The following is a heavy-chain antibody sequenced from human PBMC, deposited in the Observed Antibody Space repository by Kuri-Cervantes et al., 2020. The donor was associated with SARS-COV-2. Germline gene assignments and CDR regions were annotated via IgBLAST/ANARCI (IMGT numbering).Heavy chain of an antibody. Sequence: SVKVSCKVSGGTFSSYAISWVRQAPGQGLEWMGRIIPIVGIANYAQKFQGRVTITADTSTSTAYKELRSLRSEDTAVYYYARDSGGIDDIWSGYSYYYGMDVWRQGTTVTVSS. CDR1: GGTFSSYA. V-gene: IGHV1-69*04. J-gene: IGHJ6*02. D-gene: IGHD3-3*01. CDR2: IIPIVGIA. CDR3: ARDSGGIDDIWSGYSYYYGMDV.